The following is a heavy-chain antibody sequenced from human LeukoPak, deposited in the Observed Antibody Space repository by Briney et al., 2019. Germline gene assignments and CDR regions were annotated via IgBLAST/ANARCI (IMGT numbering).Heavy chain of an antibody. Sequence: PSETLSLTCSVSGGSFSSGGYYWSWIRQHPGKGLEWIGYIYYSGSTYYNPSLKSRVTISVDTSKNQFSLKLSSVTAADTAVYYCASLPLDPSLPWFDPWGQGTLVTVSS. D-gene: IGHD3/OR15-3a*01. V-gene: IGHV4-31*03. CDR1: GGSFSSGGYY. CDR2: IYYSGST. CDR3: ASLPLDPSLPWFDP. J-gene: IGHJ5*02.